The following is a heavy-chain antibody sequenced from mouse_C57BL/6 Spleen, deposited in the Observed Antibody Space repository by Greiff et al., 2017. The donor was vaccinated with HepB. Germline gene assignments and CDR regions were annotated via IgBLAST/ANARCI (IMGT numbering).Heavy chain of an antibody. D-gene: IGHD1-1*01. CDR3: ARVRYYYGSSYNFDY. V-gene: IGHV1-80*01. CDR1: GYAFSSYW. Sequence: QVQLQQSGAELVKPGASVKISCKASGYAFSSYWMNWVKQRPGKGLEWIGQIYPGDGDTNYNGKFKGKATLTADKSSSTAYMQLSSLTSEDSAVYFCARVRYYYGSSYNFDYWGQGTTLTVSS. CDR2: IYPGDGDT. J-gene: IGHJ2*01.